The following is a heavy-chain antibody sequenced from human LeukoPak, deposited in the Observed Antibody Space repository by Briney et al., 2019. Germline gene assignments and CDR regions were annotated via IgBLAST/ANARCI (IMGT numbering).Heavy chain of an antibody. CDR3: ARSHYYDSSGYLVY. V-gene: IGHV4-59*01. D-gene: IGHD3-22*01. Sequence: SETLSLTCTVSGGSIGSYYWSWIRQPPGKGLDWIGYIYYSGSTNYNPSLKSRVTISVDTSKNQFSLKLSSVTAADTAVYYCARSHYYDSSGYLVYWGQGTLVTVSS. CDR1: GGSIGSYY. J-gene: IGHJ4*02. CDR2: IYYSGST.